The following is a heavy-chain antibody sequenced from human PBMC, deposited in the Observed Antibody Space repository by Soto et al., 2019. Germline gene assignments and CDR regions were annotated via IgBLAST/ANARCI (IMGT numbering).Heavy chain of an antibody. CDR3: VATYGDYLDY. CDR1: GFTFTNYW. Sequence: PGESLKISCRGSGFTFTNYWIAWVRQMPGKGLEWMGIIYPGDSETSYSPSFQGHVTISADKSISTAYLQWSSLKASDTAIYYCVATYGDYLDYWGQGTLVTVSS. D-gene: IGHD4-17*01. J-gene: IGHJ4*02. V-gene: IGHV5-51*01. CDR2: IYPGDSET.